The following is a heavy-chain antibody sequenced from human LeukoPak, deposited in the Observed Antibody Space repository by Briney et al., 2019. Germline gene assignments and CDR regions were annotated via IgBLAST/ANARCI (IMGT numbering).Heavy chain of an antibody. CDR1: GGTFSSSA. D-gene: IGHD5-18*01. CDR2: IIPVLNIT. J-gene: IGHJ6*02. V-gene: IGHV1-69*04. CDR3: AKDQGLTAPPPYGLDV. Sequence: SVKVSCKTSGGTFSSSAITWVRQAPGQGLEWMGRIIPVLNITTYAQKFQGRVTITADTSSSTVYMELSSLRSEETAVYYCAKDQGLTAPPPYGLDVWGQGTTVTVSS.